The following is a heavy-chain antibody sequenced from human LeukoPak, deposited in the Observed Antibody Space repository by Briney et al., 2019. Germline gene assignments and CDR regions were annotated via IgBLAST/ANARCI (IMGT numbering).Heavy chain of an antibody. Sequence: ASVKVSCKASGYTFTGYYMHWVRQAPGQGLEWMGWINPNSGGTNYAQKFQGRVTMTRDTSISTAYMELSRLRSDDTAVYYCAGLGYCSSTGCRRGAFDIWGQGTMVTVSS. D-gene: IGHD2-2*01. V-gene: IGHV1-2*02. CDR2: INPNSGGT. CDR3: AGLGYCSSTGCRRGAFDI. CDR1: GYTFTGYY. J-gene: IGHJ3*02.